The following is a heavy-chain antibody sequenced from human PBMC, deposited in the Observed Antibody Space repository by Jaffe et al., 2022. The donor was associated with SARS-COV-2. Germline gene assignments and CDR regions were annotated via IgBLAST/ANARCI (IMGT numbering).Heavy chain of an antibody. Sequence: QVQLVQSGAEVKKPGASVKVSCKASGYTFTSYGISWVRQAPGQGLEWMGWISAYNGNTNYAQKLQGRVTMTTDTSTSTAYMELRSLRSDDTAVYYCARAHMGRVYSSGWYRFGVGDYWGQGTLVTVSS. CDR1: GYTFTSYG. CDR2: ISAYNGNT. V-gene: IGHV1-18*01. D-gene: IGHD6-19*01. CDR3: ARAHMGRVYSSGWYRFGVGDY. J-gene: IGHJ4*02.